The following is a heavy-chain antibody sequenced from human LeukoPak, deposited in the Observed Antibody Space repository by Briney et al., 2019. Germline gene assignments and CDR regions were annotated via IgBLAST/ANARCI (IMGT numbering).Heavy chain of an antibody. CDR1: GGSISSYY. J-gene: IGHJ4*02. CDR3: ARHRSHHFDY. CDR2: IYYSGNT. V-gene: IGHV4-59*08. Sequence: SETLSLTCTVSGGSISSYYWSWIRQPPGKGLEWIGYIYYSGNTNYNPSLKSRVTISVDTSKNQFSLKLSSVTAADTAVYYCARHRSHHFDYWGQGTLVTVSS.